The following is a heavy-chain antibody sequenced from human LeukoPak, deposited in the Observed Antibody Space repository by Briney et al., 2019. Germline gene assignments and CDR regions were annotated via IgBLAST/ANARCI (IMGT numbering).Heavy chain of an antibody. CDR2: INHNGNVN. Sequence: GGTLRLSGAAPGFTFSIYWMNCARQAPGKGLEWVDSINHNGNVNYYVDSVKGRFTISRDNAKNSLYLQMSNLRAEDTAVYFCARGGGLDVWGQGATVTVSS. CDR3: ARGGGLDV. CDR1: GFTFSIYW. J-gene: IGHJ6*02. V-gene: IGHV3-7*03. D-gene: IGHD3-16*01.